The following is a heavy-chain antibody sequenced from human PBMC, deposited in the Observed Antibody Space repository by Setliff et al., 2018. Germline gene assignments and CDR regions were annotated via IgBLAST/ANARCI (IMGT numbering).Heavy chain of an antibody. CDR1: GGSIINSYY. J-gene: IGHJ6*02. D-gene: IGHD5-12*01. CDR2: IQSTGNT. CDR3: ARDQWVRSPPLYFSYSMDV. Sequence: SETLSLTCTVSGGSIINSYYWSWIRQPAGKGLEWIGLIQSTGNTNYNPSLKSRVTVSLDTSKNQFSLKLTSMTAADTAVYYCARDQWVRSPPLYFSYSMDVWGQGTTVTVSS. V-gene: IGHV4-4*07.